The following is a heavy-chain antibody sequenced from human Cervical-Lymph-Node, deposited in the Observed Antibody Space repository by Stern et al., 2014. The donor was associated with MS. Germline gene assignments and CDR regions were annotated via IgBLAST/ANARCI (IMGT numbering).Heavy chain of an antibody. D-gene: IGHD3-22*01. J-gene: IGHJ5*02. CDR1: GFTFSNSW. CDR2: INQDGSAK. V-gene: IGHV3-7*01. Sequence: VQLVESGGDLVQPGGSLRLSCVASGFTFSNSWMTWVRQAPGKGLEWVANINQDGSAKDYVDSVRGRFTISRDNTKNSLYLQMNSLRVEDTAVYYCARGSSAWGQGTLVTVSS. CDR3: ARGSSA.